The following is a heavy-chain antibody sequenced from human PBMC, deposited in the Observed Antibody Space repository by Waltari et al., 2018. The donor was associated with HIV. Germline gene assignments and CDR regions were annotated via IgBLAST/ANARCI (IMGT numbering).Heavy chain of an antibody. CDR3: LSDSSGYVRHTEYFQH. Sequence: QLQLQESGPGLVKPSETLSLTCTVSGGSISSSSYYWGWISQPPGKGLEWIGSIYYSGSTYYNPSLKSRVTISVDTSKNQFSLKLSSVTAADTAVYYCLSDSSGYVRHTEYFQHWGQGTLVTVSS. V-gene: IGHV4-39*01. D-gene: IGHD3-22*01. CDR1: GGSISSSSYY. J-gene: IGHJ1*01. CDR2: IYYSGST.